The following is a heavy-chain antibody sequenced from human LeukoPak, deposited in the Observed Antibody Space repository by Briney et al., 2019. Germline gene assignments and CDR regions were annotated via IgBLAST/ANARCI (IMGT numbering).Heavy chain of an antibody. Sequence: SETLSLTCGVSGYSISSGYFWGWIRQPPGKGLEWIGSIYHSGSTYYNASLKSRVTISVDTSKNQFSLKVSSATAADTAVYYCTRDLPYSSGWYVGNWGQGTLVTVSS. CDR1: GYSISSGYF. D-gene: IGHD6-19*01. V-gene: IGHV4-38-2*02. CDR2: IYHSGST. J-gene: IGHJ4*02. CDR3: TRDLPYSSGWYVGN.